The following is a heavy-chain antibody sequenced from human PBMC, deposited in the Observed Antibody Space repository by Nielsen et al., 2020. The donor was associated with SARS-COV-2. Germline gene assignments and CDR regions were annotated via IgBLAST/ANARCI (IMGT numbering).Heavy chain of an antibody. CDR1: GYTFTSYY. D-gene: IGHD5-18*01. J-gene: IGHJ6*02. CDR2: INPSGGST. CDR3: ARDGSVDTAMAMGGYYYYGMDA. V-gene: IGHV1-46*01. Sequence: ASVKVSCKASGYTFTSYYMHWVRQAPGQGLEWMGIINPSGGSTSYAQKFQGRVTMTRDTSTSTVYMELSSLRSEDTAVYYCARDGSVDTAMAMGGYYYYGMDAWGQGTTVTVSS.